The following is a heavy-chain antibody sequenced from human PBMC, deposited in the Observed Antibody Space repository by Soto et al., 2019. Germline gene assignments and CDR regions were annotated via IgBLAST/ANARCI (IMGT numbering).Heavy chain of an antibody. CDR1: GYTFTSYG. D-gene: IGHD3-3*01. CDR2: ISAYNGNT. J-gene: IGHJ6*02. V-gene: IGHV1-18*01. CDR3: ARRLLEFYNYYHYRVDL. Sequence: ASVKVSCKASGYTFTSYGISWVRQAPGQGLEWMGWISAYNGNTNYAQKLQGRVTMTTDTSTSTAYMELRSLRSDDTALYYCARRLLEFYNYYHYRVDLWGQGPPVTV.